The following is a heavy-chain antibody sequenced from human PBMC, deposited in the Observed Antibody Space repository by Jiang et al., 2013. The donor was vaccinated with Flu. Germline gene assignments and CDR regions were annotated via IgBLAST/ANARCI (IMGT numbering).Heavy chain of an antibody. V-gene: IGHV4-39*07. Sequence: LLKPSETLSLTCTVSGGPVTSDTYYWVWIRQPPGKGLEWIGSIYYSGSTFYNPSLKSRVTMSVDTSKNQFSLRMTSVTAADTAVYYCARAQKYSGFELPYFDYWGQGTLVTVSS. CDR2: IYYSGST. CDR3: ARAQKYSGFELPYFDY. D-gene: IGHD5-12*01. J-gene: IGHJ4*02. CDR1: GGPVTSDTYY.